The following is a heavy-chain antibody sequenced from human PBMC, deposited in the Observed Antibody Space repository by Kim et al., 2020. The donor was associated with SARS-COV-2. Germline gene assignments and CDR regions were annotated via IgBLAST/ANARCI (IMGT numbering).Heavy chain of an antibody. D-gene: IGHD4-17*01. CDR3: ARATTVTTCLDY. CDR1: GGSISSGDYY. V-gene: IGHV4-30-4*01. J-gene: IGHJ4*02. Sequence: SETLSLTCTVSGGSISSGDYYWSWIRQPPGKGLEWIGYIYYSGSTYYNPSLKSRVTISVDTSKNQFSLKLSSVTAADTAVYYCARATTVTTCLDYWGQGTLVTVSS. CDR2: IYYSGST.